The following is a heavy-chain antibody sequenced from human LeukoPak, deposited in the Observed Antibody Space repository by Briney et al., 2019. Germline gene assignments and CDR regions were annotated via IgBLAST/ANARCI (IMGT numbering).Heavy chain of an antibody. CDR2: ISSSSSHI. Sequence: GGSLRLSCAASGFTFSSYSMNWVRQAPGKGLEWVSSISSSSSHIYYADSVKGRFTISRDNAKNSLYLQMNSLRAEDTAVYYCAKSAKLSYGGNSGWGQGTLVTVSS. CDR3: AKSAKLSYGGNSG. CDR1: GFTFSSYS. V-gene: IGHV3-21*01. J-gene: IGHJ4*02. D-gene: IGHD4-23*01.